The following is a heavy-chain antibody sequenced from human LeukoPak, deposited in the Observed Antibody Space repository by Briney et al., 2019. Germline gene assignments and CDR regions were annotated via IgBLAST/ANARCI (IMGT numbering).Heavy chain of an antibody. Sequence: PSETLSLTCTVSGGSIRISYYYWGWIRQPPGKGLEWIGSIYDSGSTYYNPSLKSRVTISVDTSKNQFSLKLSSVTAADTAVYYCARGIDQSSFDPWGQGTLVTVSS. CDR2: IYDSGST. J-gene: IGHJ5*02. CDR1: GGSIRISYYY. V-gene: IGHV4-39*07. CDR3: ARGIDQSSFDP. D-gene: IGHD2-21*01.